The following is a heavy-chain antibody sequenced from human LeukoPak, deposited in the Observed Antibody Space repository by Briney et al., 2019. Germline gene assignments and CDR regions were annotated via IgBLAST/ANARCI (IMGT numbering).Heavy chain of an antibody. J-gene: IGHJ6*03. Sequence: GASVKVSFKASGYTFTGYYMHWVRQAPGQGLEWMGWINPNSGGTNYAQKFQGRVTMTRDTSISTAYMELSRLRSDDTAVYYCARDPGSIRYYYYMDVWGKGTTVTVSS. CDR3: ARDPGSIRYYYYMDV. CDR1: GYTFTGYY. D-gene: IGHD3-3*02. V-gene: IGHV1-2*02. CDR2: INPNSGGT.